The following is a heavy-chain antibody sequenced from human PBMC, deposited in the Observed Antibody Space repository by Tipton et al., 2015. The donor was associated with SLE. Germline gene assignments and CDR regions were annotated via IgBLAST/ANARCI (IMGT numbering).Heavy chain of an antibody. Sequence: SLRLSCAASGFTFSSYDMRWVRQATGKGLEWVSVICTAGGTYYPGSVKGRFTISRDNAKNSLYLQMNSLRAGDTAVYYCARFAVTEAAAVDNWGQGTMVTVSS. J-gene: IGHJ3*02. CDR1: GFTFSSYD. CDR3: ARFAVTEAAAVDN. CDR2: ICTAGGT. V-gene: IGHV3-13*01. D-gene: IGHD6-13*01.